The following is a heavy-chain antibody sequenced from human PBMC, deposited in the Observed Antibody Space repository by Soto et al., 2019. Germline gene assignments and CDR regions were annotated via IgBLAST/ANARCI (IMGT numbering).Heavy chain of an antibody. V-gene: IGHV1-69*12. CDR1: GGTFSNYP. Sequence: QVQLVQSGAEVKKPGSSVKVYCKASGGTFSNYPISWVRQAHGQGLEWMGGIFPIFGTVNYAQKFQGRVTITADESTSTAYMELSSLRSEDTAVYYCARGNHRWLQLWYFDLWGRGTLVTVSS. CDR3: ARGNHRWLQLWYFDL. J-gene: IGHJ2*01. D-gene: IGHD5-12*01. CDR2: IFPIFGTV.